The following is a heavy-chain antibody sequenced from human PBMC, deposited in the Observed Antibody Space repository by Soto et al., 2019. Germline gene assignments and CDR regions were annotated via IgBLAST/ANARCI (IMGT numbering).Heavy chain of an antibody. V-gene: IGHV4-59*01. CDR3: ARDRVDRGVEDYHFYGMDV. Sequence: QVQLQESRPELVKPSETLSLTCTVSGGSISSYYWSWIRQLPGKGREWIGYISYSGSTKYNPSLKSRVTISVDKSKTKDSLKLSSVTGADTAVYYCARDRVDRGVEDYHFYGMDVWGQGTTVTVSS. CDR1: GGSISSYY. D-gene: IGHD3-10*01. CDR2: ISYSGST. J-gene: IGHJ6*02.